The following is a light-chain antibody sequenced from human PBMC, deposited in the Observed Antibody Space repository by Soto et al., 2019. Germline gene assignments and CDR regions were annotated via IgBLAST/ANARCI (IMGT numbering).Light chain of an antibody. J-gene: IGKJ1*01. CDR2: DAS. CDR3: QQYGGSPRT. Sequence: EIVLTQSPGTLSLSPGERATLYGRASQSVSSSSLAWYQQKRGQAPRLLIHDASSRATGIPDRFSGSGSGTDFTLTISRLEPEDFAVYYCQQYGGSPRTFGQGTKVDIK. V-gene: IGKV3-20*01. CDR1: QSVSSSS.